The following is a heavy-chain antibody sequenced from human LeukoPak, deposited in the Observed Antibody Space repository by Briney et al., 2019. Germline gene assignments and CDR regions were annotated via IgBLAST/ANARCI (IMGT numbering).Heavy chain of an antibody. CDR3: ARELGYSSSWGD. J-gene: IGHJ4*02. CDR1: GFTFRSFS. D-gene: IGHD6-6*01. V-gene: IGHV3-21*01. CDR2: ISSSSTYI. Sequence: GGSLRLSCAASGFTFRSFSMNWVRQAPGKGLEWVSSISSSSTYIYYADSLKGRFTISRDNAKNSLYLQMNSLRAEDTAVYYCARELGYSSSWGDWGQGTLVTVSS.